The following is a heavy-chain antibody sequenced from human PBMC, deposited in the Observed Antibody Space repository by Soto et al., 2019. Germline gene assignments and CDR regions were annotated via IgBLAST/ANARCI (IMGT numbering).Heavy chain of an antibody. CDR1: GGSISSGGYS. Sequence: PSETLSLTCAVSGGSISSGGYSWSWIRQPPGKGLEWIGDIYHSGSTYYNPSLKSRVTISVDRSKKQFSLKLSSVTAADTAVYYCARSTGYGDSYFDYWGLGTLVTVSS. J-gene: IGHJ4*02. V-gene: IGHV4-30-2*01. CDR2: IYHSGST. CDR3: ARSTGYGDSYFDY. D-gene: IGHD4-17*01.